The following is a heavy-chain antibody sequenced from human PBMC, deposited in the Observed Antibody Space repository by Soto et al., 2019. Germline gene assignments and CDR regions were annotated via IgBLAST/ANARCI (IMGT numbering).Heavy chain of an antibody. Sequence: QVQLVQSGAEVKKPGSSVKVSCKSSGGTFSTYTLAWVRQAPGQGLEWVGGIIPIVGTANYPQKFKGRVTITADESTSTADMELSSLRSEDTAVYYCARSQDSSGYWNSCFDPWGQGTLVTVSS. V-gene: IGHV1-69*01. CDR1: GGTFSTYT. CDR3: ARSQDSSGYWNSCFDP. J-gene: IGHJ5*02. CDR2: IIPIVGTA. D-gene: IGHD3-22*01.